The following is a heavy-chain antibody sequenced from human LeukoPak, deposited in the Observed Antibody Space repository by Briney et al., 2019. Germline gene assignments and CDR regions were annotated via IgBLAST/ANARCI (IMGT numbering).Heavy chain of an antibody. CDR3: AHMVGFLAGPSQSTYFDY. D-gene: IGHD3-9*01. CDR2: IYWNDDK. CDR1: GFSLSTSGVG. J-gene: IGHJ4*02. Sequence: ESGPTLVNPTQTLTLTCTFSGFSLSTSGVGVGWIRQPPGKALEWLALIYWNDDKRYSPSLKSRLTITKDTSKNQVVLTMTNMDPVGTATYYCAHMVGFLAGPSQSTYFDYWGQGTLVTVSS. V-gene: IGHV2-5*01.